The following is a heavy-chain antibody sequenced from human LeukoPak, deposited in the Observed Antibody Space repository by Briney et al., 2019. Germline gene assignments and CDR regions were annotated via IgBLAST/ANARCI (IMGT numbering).Heavy chain of an antibody. J-gene: IGHJ2*01. CDR3: ARLTYYYDSSGSDL. V-gene: IGHV4-61*05. Sequence: SETLSLTCTVSGGSISSSSYYWGWIRQPPGKGLEWIGYIYYSGSTNYNPSLKSRVTISVDTSKNQFSLKLSSVTAADTAVYYCARLTYYYDSSGSDLWGRGTLVTVSS. CDR2: IYYSGST. CDR1: GGSISSSSYY. D-gene: IGHD3-22*01.